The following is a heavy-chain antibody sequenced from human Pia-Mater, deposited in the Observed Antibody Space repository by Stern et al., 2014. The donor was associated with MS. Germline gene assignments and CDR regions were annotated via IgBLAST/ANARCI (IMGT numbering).Heavy chain of an antibody. V-gene: IGHV7-4-1*02. CDR1: GYTFNSYA. Sequence: LQLVESGSELKKPGASGKVSCKASGYTFNSYAMNWVRQAPGQGLEWMGWMNTNTGNPTYAQGFTGRFVFSLGTSVSTAYLQISNLKAEDTAVYYCARDRTFYSGSNKGFDLWGQGTLVTVSS. J-gene: IGHJ4*02. CDR2: MNTNTGNP. CDR3: ARDRTFYSGSNKGFDL. D-gene: IGHD1-26*01.